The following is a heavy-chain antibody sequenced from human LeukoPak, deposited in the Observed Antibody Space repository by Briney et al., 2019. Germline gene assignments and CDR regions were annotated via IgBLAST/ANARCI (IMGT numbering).Heavy chain of an antibody. D-gene: IGHD5-18*01. Sequence: ASVKVSCKASGYTFTSYDINWVRQATGQGLEWMGWMNPNSGNTGYAQKFQGRVTMTRNTSISTAYMELGSLRSEDTAVYYCARGRYSYGLFDPWGQGTLVTVSS. CDR3: ARGRYSYGLFDP. CDR1: GYTFTSYD. CDR2: MNPNSGNT. J-gene: IGHJ5*02. V-gene: IGHV1-8*01.